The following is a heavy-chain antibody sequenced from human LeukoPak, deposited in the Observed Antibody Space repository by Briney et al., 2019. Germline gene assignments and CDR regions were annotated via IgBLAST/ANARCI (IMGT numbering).Heavy chain of an antibody. D-gene: IGHD5-12*01. CDR1: GYTFTSYH. Sequence: GASVKVSCKASGYTFTSYHMHWVRQAPGQGLEWMGIINPSGGSTSYAQKFQGRVTMTRDTSTSTVYMELSSLRSEDTAVYYCARDLPHVDIVATAMTWWGQGTLVTVSS. CDR3: ARDLPHVDIVATAMTW. V-gene: IGHV1-46*01. J-gene: IGHJ4*02. CDR2: INPSGGST.